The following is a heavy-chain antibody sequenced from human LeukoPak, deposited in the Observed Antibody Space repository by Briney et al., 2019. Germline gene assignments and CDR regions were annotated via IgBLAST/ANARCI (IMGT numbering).Heavy chain of an antibody. Sequence: ASVKVSCKVSEYTVTELSFHWVGQAPGEGLEWMGGFDAENDETTYAQKFQGRVTVTQDTSTDTAYMELSSLRSEDTAVYYCATEKAWNHGGFDYWGQGTPVIVSS. D-gene: IGHD1-14*01. V-gene: IGHV1-24*01. J-gene: IGHJ4*02. CDR1: EYTVTELS. CDR3: ATEKAWNHGGFDY. CDR2: FDAENDET.